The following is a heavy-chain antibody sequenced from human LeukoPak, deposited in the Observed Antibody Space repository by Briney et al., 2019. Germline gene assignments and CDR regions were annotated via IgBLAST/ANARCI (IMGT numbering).Heavy chain of an antibody. D-gene: IGHD1-7*01. CDR1: GGSISSCGYY. Sequence: SQTLSLTCTVSGGSISSCGYYWSWIRQHPGKGLEWIGYIYYSGSTYYNPSLKSRVTISVDTSKNQFSLKLSSVTAADTAVYYCAMGHSGYNWNFPLGNWFDPWGQGTLVTVSS. J-gene: IGHJ5*02. CDR2: IYYSGST. V-gene: IGHV4-31*03. CDR3: AMGHSGYNWNFPLGNWFDP.